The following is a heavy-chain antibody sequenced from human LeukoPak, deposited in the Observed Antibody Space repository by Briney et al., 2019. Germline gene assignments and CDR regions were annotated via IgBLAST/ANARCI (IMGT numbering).Heavy chain of an antibody. Sequence: PSQTLSLTCTVSGGSISSGGYYWSWIRQHPGKGLEWIGYIYYSGSTYYNPSLKGRVTISVDTSKNQFSLKLSSVTAADTAVYYCARDLYYYDSSGYFSTFDYWGQGTLVTVSS. V-gene: IGHV4-31*03. CDR3: ARDLYYYDSSGYFSTFDY. CDR2: IYYSGST. D-gene: IGHD3-22*01. J-gene: IGHJ4*02. CDR1: GGSISSGGYY.